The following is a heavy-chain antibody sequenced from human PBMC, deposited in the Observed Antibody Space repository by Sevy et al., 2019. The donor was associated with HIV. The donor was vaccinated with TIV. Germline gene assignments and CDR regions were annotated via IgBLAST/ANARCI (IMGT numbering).Heavy chain of an antibody. V-gene: IGHV3-48*02. CDR3: ARDRVREFDY. CDR2: ISTDSTTK. CDR1: GMTFSTYN. Sequence: GGSLRLSCAVSGMTFSTYNMNWVRQAPGKGLEWISYISTDSTTKYYADSVKGRFTISRDNANNSLYLQMNSLRDEDTAVYYCARDRVREFDYCCHGTLVTVSS. D-gene: IGHD3-10*01. J-gene: IGHJ4*01.